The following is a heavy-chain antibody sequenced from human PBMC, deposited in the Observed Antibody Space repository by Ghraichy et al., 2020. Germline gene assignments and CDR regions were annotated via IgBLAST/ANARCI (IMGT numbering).Heavy chain of an antibody. CDR2: IYYSGST. J-gene: IGHJ4*02. D-gene: IGHD5-18*01. V-gene: IGHV4-39*07. Sequence: SETLSLTCTVSGGSISSSSYYWGWIRQPPGKGLEWIGSIYYSGSTYYNPSLKSRVTISVDTSKNQFSLKLSSVTAADTAVYYCARVLGYSYGILDYWGQGTLVTVSS. CDR3: ARVLGYSYGILDY. CDR1: GGSISSSSYY.